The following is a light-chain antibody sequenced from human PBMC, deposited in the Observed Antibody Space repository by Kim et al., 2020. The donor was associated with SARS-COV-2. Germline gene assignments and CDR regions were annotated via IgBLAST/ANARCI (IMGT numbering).Light chain of an antibody. J-gene: IGKJ2*01. CDR2: KAS. V-gene: IGKV1-5*03. Sequence: DIQMTQSPSTLSASVGDRVTITCRASQSISGWLAWYQQKPGKAPKLLIYKASSLESGVPSRFSGSGSGTEYTLTINTLQPDDFATYYCQQYKTYSPYTFGQGTKLEI. CDR3: QQYKTYSPYT. CDR1: QSISGW.